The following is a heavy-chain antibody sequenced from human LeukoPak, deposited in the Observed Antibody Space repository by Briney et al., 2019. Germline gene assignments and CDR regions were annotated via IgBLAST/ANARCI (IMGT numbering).Heavy chain of an antibody. CDR3: AKDYGYSNDWYLIDY. D-gene: IGHD6-19*01. J-gene: IGHJ4*02. CDR2: ITWNGFST. Sequence: GGSLRLSCEASGFTFDDYAMHWVRQTPEKGLEWLGLITWNGFSTYYADSVRGRFTISRDNSKNSLYLQMNSLSTDDTALYYCAKDYGYSNDWYLIDYWGQGTLVTVSS. CDR1: GFTFDDYA. V-gene: IGHV3-43D*03.